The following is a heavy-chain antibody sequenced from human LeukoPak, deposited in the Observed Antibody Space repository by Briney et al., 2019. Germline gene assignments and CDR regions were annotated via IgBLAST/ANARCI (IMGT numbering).Heavy chain of an antibody. Sequence: SVKVSCKASGGTFSSYAISWVRQAPGQGLEWMGGIIPIFGTANYAQKFQGRVTITADESTSTAYMELSSLRSEDTAVYYCARYPPPLGYCSSTSCYYYYSMDVWGQGTTVTVSS. CDR3: ARYPPPLGYCSSTSCYYYYSMDV. D-gene: IGHD2-2*01. CDR1: GGTFSSYA. V-gene: IGHV1-69*13. CDR2: IIPIFGTA. J-gene: IGHJ6*02.